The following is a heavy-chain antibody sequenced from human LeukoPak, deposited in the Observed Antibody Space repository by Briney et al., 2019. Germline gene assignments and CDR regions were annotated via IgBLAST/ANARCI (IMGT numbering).Heavy chain of an antibody. D-gene: IGHD5-18*01. V-gene: IGHV4-59*01. CDR1: GGSFSGYY. Sequence: SETLSLTCAVYGGSFSGYYWSWIRQPPGKGLEWIGYIYYSGSTNYNPSLKSRVTISVDTSKNQFSLKLSSVTAADTAVYYCARSQLWLLEVFDYWGQGTLVTVSS. J-gene: IGHJ4*02. CDR2: IYYSGST. CDR3: ARSQLWLLEVFDY.